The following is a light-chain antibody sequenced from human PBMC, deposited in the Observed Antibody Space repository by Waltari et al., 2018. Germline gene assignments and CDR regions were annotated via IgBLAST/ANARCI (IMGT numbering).Light chain of an antibody. V-gene: IGKV1-5*03. CDR3: QQYSIYSFT. CDR1: QTISSW. Sequence: DIQMTQSTSTLSASVGDRVTITCRASQTISSWLAWYQQRPGKAPKLLIYKASFLQSGVPSRFSGSGSETEFTLTISSLQPDDFASYYCQQYSIYSFTFGGGTKVEIK. J-gene: IGKJ4*01. CDR2: KAS.